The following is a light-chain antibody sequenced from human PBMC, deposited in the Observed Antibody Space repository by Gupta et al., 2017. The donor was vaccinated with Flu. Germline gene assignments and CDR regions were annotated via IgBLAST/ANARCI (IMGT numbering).Light chain of an antibody. J-gene: IGKJ1*01. Sequence: GDRVTITCRASQSISGWLAWYQQIPGKAPKLLIYKASTLESGVPSRFSGSGSGTEFTLTISSLQPDDFAIYYCQQYDTYAWTFGQGTKVESK. CDR3: QQYDTYAWT. CDR1: QSISGW. CDR2: KAS. V-gene: IGKV1-5*03.